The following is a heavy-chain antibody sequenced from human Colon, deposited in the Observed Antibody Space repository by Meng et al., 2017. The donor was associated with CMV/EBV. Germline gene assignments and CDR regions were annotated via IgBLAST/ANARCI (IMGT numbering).Heavy chain of an antibody. V-gene: IGHV3-7*01. CDR1: GSSFSNSW. Sequence: GGSLRLSCAASGSSFSNSWMIWVRRAPGKGLEWVAKTNEDGSDKYYVDSVKGRFTIFRDNAKNSVYLQMNSLRAEGTAVYYCASTGPLYGLYFCYWGQGTLVTVSS. CDR3: ASTGPLYGLYFCY. J-gene: IGHJ4*02. D-gene: IGHD2-8*01. CDR2: TNEDGSDK.